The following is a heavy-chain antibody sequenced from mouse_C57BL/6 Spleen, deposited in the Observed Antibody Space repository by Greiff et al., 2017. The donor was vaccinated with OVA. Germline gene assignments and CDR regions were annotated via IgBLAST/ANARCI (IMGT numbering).Heavy chain of an antibody. Sequence: QVQLQQSGPELVKPGASVKISCKASGYAFSSSWMNWVKQRPGKGLEWIGRIYPGDGDTNYNGKFKGKATLTADKSSSTAYMQLSSLTSEDSAVYFSARGGYDGDCDYWGQGTTLTVSS. V-gene: IGHV1-82*01. J-gene: IGHJ2*01. CDR1: GYAFSSSW. CDR2: IYPGDGDT. D-gene: IGHD2-2*01. CDR3: ARGGYDGDCDY.